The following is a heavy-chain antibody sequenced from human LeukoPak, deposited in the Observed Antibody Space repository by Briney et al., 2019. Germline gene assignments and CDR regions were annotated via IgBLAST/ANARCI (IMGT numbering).Heavy chain of an antibody. CDR1: GSTFSSYW. CDR2: IKQDGSEK. D-gene: IGHD6-13*01. J-gene: IGHJ4*02. V-gene: IGHV3-7*03. CDR3: AREVAGTGGYYFDY. Sequence: GGSLRLSCAASGSTFSSYWMSWVRQAPGKGLEWVANIKQDGSEKYYVDSVKGRFTISRDNAKNSLYLQMNSLRAEDTAVYYCAREVAGTGGYYFDYWGQGTLVTVSS.